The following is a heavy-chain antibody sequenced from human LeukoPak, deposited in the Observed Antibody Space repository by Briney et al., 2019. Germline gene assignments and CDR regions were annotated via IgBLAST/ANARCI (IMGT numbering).Heavy chain of an antibody. CDR2: IIPLFSTA. CDR1: GGTFSNYA. D-gene: IGHD5-18*01. Sequence: SVKVSCKASGGTFSNYAISWVRQAPGQGLEWMGGIIPLFSTANYAHKFQGRVTITADKSTSTVYMELSSLRSEDTAVYYCARVAVYTAIYYYMDVWGKGTTVTVSS. CDR3: ARVAVYTAIYYYMDV. J-gene: IGHJ6*03. V-gene: IGHV1-69*06.